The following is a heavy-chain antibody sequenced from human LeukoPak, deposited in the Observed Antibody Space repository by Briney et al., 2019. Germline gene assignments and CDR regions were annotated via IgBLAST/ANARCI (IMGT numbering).Heavy chain of an antibody. CDR1: GFTFSSYA. Sequence: GGSLRLSCAASGFTFSSYAMSWVREAPGKGLEWVSAISGSGGSTYYADSVMGRFTISRDNSKNTLYLQMNSLRAEDTAVYYCAKDRAGSEGDYWGQGTLVTVSS. V-gene: IGHV3-23*01. D-gene: IGHD3-10*01. J-gene: IGHJ4*02. CDR2: ISGSGGST. CDR3: AKDRAGSEGDY.